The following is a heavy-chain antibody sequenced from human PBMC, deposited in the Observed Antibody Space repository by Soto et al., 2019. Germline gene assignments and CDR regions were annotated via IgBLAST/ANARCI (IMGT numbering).Heavy chain of an antibody. D-gene: IGHD4-17*01. CDR1: GGTFSNYT. V-gene: IGHV1-69*02. CDR3: ARVSEMGTVTEGFCYYMDV. CDR2: IIPILNIA. J-gene: IGHJ6*03. Sequence: QVQVVQSGAEVKKPGASVKVSCKASGGTFSNYTISWVRQAPGQGLEWMGRIIPILNIANYAQKFQGRVTITADKSTTTAYMELSSLRSEDTAVYYCARVSEMGTVTEGFCYYMDVWGKGTTVTVSS.